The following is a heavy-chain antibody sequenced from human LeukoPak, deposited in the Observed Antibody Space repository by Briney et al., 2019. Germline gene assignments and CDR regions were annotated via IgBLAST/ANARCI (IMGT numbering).Heavy chain of an antibody. CDR1: GFAFSSYS. CDR2: ISSSSSYI. Sequence: GGSLRLSCAASGFAFSSYSMNWVRQAPGKGLEWVSSISSSSSYIYYADSVKGRFTISRDNAKNSLYLQMNSLRAEDTAVYYCAREVVATYFDYWGQGTLVTVSS. D-gene: IGHD5-12*01. V-gene: IGHV3-21*01. J-gene: IGHJ4*02. CDR3: AREVVATYFDY.